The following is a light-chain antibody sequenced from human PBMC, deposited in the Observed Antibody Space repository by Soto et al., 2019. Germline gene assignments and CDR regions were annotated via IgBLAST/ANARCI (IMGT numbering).Light chain of an antibody. J-gene: IGLJ2*01. Sequence: QSVLTQPPSASGTPGQRVTISCSGSNSNVGTNTVSCYQQLPGTAPKLLIYSNAQRPSGVPDRFSGSKSGTSASLAISFLQSEDEADYYCAAWDDSLNGVVFGGGTKLTVL. V-gene: IGLV1-44*01. CDR2: SNA. CDR1: NSNVGTNT. CDR3: AAWDDSLNGVV.